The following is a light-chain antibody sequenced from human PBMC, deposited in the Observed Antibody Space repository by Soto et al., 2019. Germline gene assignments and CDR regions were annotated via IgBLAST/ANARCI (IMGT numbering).Light chain of an antibody. V-gene: IGKV1-39*01. CDR1: QSIATY. J-gene: IGKJ1*01. CDR3: QQGFGTPWT. CDR2: GAS. Sequence: DIQMTQSPSSLSASVGDRVTITCRASQSIATYLNWYQQKPGETPKVLIYGASNLQRGVPSRFSGGGSGTDFTLSISSLQPEDFATYYCQQGFGTPWTFGQGTKVEIK.